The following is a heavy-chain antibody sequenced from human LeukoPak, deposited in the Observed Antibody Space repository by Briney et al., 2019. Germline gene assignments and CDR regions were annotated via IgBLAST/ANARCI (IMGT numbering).Heavy chain of an antibody. J-gene: IGHJ4*02. CDR3: TRVGANYYGKFDY. D-gene: IGHD4/OR15-4a*01. V-gene: IGHV3-74*01. CDR2: INYDGTS. CDR1: GFTFSDYW. Sequence: GGSLRLSCAASGFTFSDYWMHWVRQAPGEGLVWVSRINYDGTSSYADSVKGRFTISRDSAKNTLYLQMNSLRAEDTAVYYCTRVGANYYGKFDYWGQGTLVTVSS.